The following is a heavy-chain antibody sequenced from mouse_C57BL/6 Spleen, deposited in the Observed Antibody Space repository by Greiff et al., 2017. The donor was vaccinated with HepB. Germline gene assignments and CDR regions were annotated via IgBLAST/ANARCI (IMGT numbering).Heavy chain of an antibody. Sequence: EVQLQQSGAELVRPGASVKLSCTASGFNIKDDYMHWVKQRPEQGLEWIGWIDPENGDTEYASKFQGKATITADTSSNTAYLQLSSLTSEDTAVYYCTASNWYFDYWGQGTTLTVSS. CDR1: GFNIKDDY. J-gene: IGHJ2*01. V-gene: IGHV14-4*01. CDR3: TASNWYFDY. D-gene: IGHD4-1*01. CDR2: IDPENGDT.